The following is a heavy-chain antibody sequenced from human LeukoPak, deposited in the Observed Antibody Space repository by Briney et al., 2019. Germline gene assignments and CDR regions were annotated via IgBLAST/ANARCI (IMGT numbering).Heavy chain of an antibody. V-gene: IGHV4-4*07. J-gene: IGHJ5*02. Sequence: SETLSLACTVSGGSISSYYWSWIRQPAGKGLEWIGRIYITGSTNYNPSLKSRVTMSVDTSKNQFSLKLISMTAADTAVYYCARDPEGTVWFGENWFDPWGQGTLVTVSS. CDR2: IYITGST. CDR3: ARDPEGTVWFGENWFDP. D-gene: IGHD3-10*01. CDR1: GGSISSYY.